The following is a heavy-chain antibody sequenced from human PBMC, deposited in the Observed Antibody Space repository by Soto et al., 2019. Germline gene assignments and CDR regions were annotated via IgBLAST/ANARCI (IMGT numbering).Heavy chain of an antibody. CDR1: GFTLSSYV. Sequence: HPGGSLRLSCAASGFTLSSYVMHWVRQAPGKGLEWVARISYAGNDNYYADSVKGRFTISRDNSKKTPYLQMTSLRADDTAVYYCARDRQQWLEPAGGALPFWGQGTMVTVSS. D-gene: IGHD6-19*01. CDR2: ISYAGNDN. J-gene: IGHJ3*01. V-gene: IGHV3-30-3*01. CDR3: ARDRQQWLEPAGGALPF.